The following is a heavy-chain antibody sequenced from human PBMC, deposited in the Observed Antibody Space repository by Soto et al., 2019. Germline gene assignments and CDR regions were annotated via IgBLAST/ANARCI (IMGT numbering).Heavy chain of an antibody. V-gene: IGHV3-30*18. Sequence: QVQLVESGGGVVQPGRSLRLSCAASGFTFSSYGMHWVRQAPGKGLEWVAVISYDGSNKYYADSVKGRFSISGDNSKNTLYLQMNSLRAEGTAVYYCAKWDSSGITPSVYWGQGTLVTVSS. CDR3: AKWDSSGITPSVY. D-gene: IGHD3-22*01. CDR1: GFTFSSYG. CDR2: ISYDGSNK. J-gene: IGHJ4*02.